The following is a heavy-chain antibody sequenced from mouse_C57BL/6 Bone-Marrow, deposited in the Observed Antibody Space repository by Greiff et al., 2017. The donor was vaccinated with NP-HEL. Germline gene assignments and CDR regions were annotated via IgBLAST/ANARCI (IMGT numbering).Heavy chain of an antibody. J-gene: IGHJ3*01. CDR2: IYPRSGNT. CDR1: GYTFTSYG. V-gene: IGHV1-81*01. Sequence: QVQLKESGAELARPGASVKLSCKASGYTFTSYGISWVKQRTGQGLEWIGEIYPRSGNTYYNEKFKGKATLTADKSSSTAYMELRSLTSEDSAVYFCARRGLPYYYGFAYWGQGTLVTVSA. D-gene: IGHD1-1*01. CDR3: ARRGLPYYYGFAY.